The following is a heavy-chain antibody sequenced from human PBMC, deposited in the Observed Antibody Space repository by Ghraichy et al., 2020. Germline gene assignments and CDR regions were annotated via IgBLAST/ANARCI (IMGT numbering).Heavy chain of an antibody. D-gene: IGHD6-19*01. CDR2: IKSKTDGGTT. V-gene: IGHV3-15*01. J-gene: IGHJ4*02. Sequence: GGSLRLSCAASGFTFSNAWMSWVRQAPGKDREWVGRIKSKTDGGTTDYAAPVKGRFTIARDDSKNTLYLQMNSLKTEDTAVYYCPSDHGSGWTPFDYWGQGTLVTVSS. CDR1: GFTFSNAW. CDR3: PSDHGSGWTPFDY.